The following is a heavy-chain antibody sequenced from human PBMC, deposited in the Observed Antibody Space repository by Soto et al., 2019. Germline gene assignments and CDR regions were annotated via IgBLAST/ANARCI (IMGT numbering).Heavy chain of an antibody. CDR2: ISAYNGNT. J-gene: IGHJ5*02. Sequence: QVQLVQSGAEVKKPGASVKVSCKASGYTFTSYGISWVRQAPGQGLEWMGWISAYNGNTNYAQKLQGRVTMTTDTPTSTGDMELRSRRSDDTAVYYCAGGGTTVTMGWALRFDPWGQGTLVTVSS. CDR3: AGGGTTVTMGWALRFDP. V-gene: IGHV1-18*01. CDR1: GYTFTSYG. D-gene: IGHD4-17*01.